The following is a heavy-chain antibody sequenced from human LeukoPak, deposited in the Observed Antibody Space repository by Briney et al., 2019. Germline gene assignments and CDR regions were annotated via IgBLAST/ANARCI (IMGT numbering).Heavy chain of an antibody. Sequence: HGASVKVSCKASGYTFTSYGISWVRQAPGQGLEWMGWISAYNGNTNYAQKLQGKVTMTTDTSTSTAYMELRSLRSDDTAVYYCARVFFHPLPFDYWGQGTLVTVSS. V-gene: IGHV1-18*01. D-gene: IGHD2/OR15-2a*01. CDR3: ARVFFHPLPFDY. CDR2: ISAYNGNT. CDR1: GYTFTSYG. J-gene: IGHJ4*02.